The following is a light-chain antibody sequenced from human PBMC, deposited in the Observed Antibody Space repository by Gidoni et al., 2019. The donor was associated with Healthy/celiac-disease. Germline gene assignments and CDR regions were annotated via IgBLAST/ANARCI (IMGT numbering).Light chain of an antibody. J-gene: IGKJ1*01. CDR1: KSVSSN. V-gene: IGKV3-15*01. CDR2: GAS. Sequence: EIVMTQSPATLSVSTGERATLSCRASKSVSSNLAWYQQKPGQAPRLLIYGASTRATGIPARFSGSGSGKEFTITISSLQSEDFAVYYCQQYNNWPPWTFGQGTKVEIK. CDR3: QQYNNWPPWT.